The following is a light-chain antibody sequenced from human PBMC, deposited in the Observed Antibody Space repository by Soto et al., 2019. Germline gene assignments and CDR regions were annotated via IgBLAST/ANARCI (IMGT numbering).Light chain of an antibody. CDR2: GAS. CDR3: QQYNDWPRT. Sequence: EIVLTQSPGTLSLSPGERATLSCRASPSVSGSNLAWYQQKPGQAPRLLIYGASTRATGSPDRFSASGSATEFTLTISSLQSEDFAVYYCQQYNDWPRTFGQGTKVDIK. V-gene: IGKV3-15*01. CDR1: PSVSGSN. J-gene: IGKJ1*01.